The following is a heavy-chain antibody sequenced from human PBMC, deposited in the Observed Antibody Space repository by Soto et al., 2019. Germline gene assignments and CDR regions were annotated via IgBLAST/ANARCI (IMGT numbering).Heavy chain of an antibody. CDR1: GFSLSTSGMC. CDR3: ARILAVRRTMTFDY. V-gene: IGHV2-70*01. J-gene: IGHJ4*02. CDR2: IDWDDDK. Sequence: SGPTLVNPTQTLTLTFTFSGFSLSTSGMCVSWIRQPPGKALEWLALIDWDDDKYYSTSLKTRLTISKDTSKNQVVLTMTNMDPVDTATYYCARILAVRRTMTFDYWGQGTLVTVSS. D-gene: IGHD3-22*01.